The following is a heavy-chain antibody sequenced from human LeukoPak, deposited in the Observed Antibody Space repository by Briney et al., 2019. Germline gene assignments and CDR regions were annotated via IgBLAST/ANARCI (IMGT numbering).Heavy chain of an antibody. Sequence: GSLRLSCAASGFTFSSYAMHWVRQAPGKGLEWVAVISYDGSNKYYADSVKGRFTISRDNSKNTLYLQMNSLRAEDTAVYYCARGSSNGAFDIWGQGTMVTVSS. CDR3: ARGSSNGAFDI. D-gene: IGHD2-8*01. CDR1: GFTFSSYA. J-gene: IGHJ3*02. CDR2: ISYDGSNK. V-gene: IGHV3-30-3*01.